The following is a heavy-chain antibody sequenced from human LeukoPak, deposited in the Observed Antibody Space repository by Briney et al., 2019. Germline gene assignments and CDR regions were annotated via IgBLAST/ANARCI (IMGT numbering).Heavy chain of an antibody. D-gene: IGHD3-3*02. Sequence: PGGSLRLSCAASRFTFSSYAMNWVRQAPGKGLEWVSAISGSGGTTYYADSVKGRFTISRDNSKNTLYLQMNSLRAEDTAVYYCAKDSMSSPYYYDYWGQGTLVTVSS. V-gene: IGHV3-23*01. CDR3: AKDSMSSPYYYDY. J-gene: IGHJ4*02. CDR1: RFTFSSYA. CDR2: ISGSGGTT.